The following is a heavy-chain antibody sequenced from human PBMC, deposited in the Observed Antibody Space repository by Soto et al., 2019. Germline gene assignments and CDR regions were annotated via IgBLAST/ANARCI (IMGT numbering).Heavy chain of an antibody. CDR2: IKSKTDGGTT. D-gene: IGHD3-10*01. Sequence: GGSLRLSCAASGFTFSNAWMSWVRQAPGKGLEWVGRIKSKTDGGTTDYAAPVKGRFTISRDDSKNTLYLQMNSLKTEDTAVYYCTTHYAWGELSYYYYDYMDVWGKGTTVIGSS. CDR1: GFTFSNAW. V-gene: IGHV3-15*01. J-gene: IGHJ6*03. CDR3: TTHYAWGELSYYYYDYMDV.